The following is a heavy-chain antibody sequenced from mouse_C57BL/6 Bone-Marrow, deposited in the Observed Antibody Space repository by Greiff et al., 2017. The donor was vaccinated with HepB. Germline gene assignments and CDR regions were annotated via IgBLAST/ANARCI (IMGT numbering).Heavy chain of an antibody. J-gene: IGHJ4*01. CDR3: ARRVTGTDYYAMDY. V-gene: IGHV5-17*01. CDR1: GFTFSDYG. D-gene: IGHD4-1*01. Sequence: EVQVVESGGGLVKPGGSLKPSCAAPGFTFSDYGMNWVGQAPEKGLEWVAYISSGSSTIYYADKVKGRFTISRDNAKNTLFLQMTSLRSEDTAMYYCARRVTGTDYYAMDYWGQGTSVTVSS. CDR2: ISSGSSTI.